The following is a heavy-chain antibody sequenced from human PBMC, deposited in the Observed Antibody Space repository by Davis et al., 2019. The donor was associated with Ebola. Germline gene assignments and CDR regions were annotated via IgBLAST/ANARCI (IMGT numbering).Heavy chain of an antibody. Sequence: SGPTLVQPTLTLTLTCTSSGFSLSTSGVGVGWIRQPPAKALAWLALIYWDDDKSYSPSLTSSLTITKDTSKNQVVLTMTNMNPVDTATYYCAHRLRTYYYDSRGYWVAEYIQHWGQGTLVTVSS. CDR3: AHRLRTYYYDSRGYWVAEYIQH. CDR2: IYWDDDK. CDR1: GFSLSTSGVG. V-gene: IGHV2-5*02. D-gene: IGHD3-22*01. J-gene: IGHJ1*01.